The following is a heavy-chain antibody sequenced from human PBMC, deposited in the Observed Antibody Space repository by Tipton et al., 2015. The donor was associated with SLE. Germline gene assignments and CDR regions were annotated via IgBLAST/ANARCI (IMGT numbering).Heavy chain of an antibody. Sequence: TLSLTCAVYGGSFSGYSWSWIRQPPGKGLEWIGEINHSGINHSGSTNYNPSLKSRVTISLDTSKNQFSLKVSSVTAADTAVYYCARDLYDFWSGYTPSGAMDVWGKGTTVTVSS. CDR3: ARDLYDFWSGYTPSGAMDV. J-gene: IGHJ6*03. D-gene: IGHD3-3*01. CDR1: GGSFSGYS. CDR2: INHSGINHSGST. V-gene: IGHV4-34*01.